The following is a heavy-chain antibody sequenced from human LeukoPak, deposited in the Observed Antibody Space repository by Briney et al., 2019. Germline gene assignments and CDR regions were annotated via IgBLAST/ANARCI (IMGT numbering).Heavy chain of an antibody. D-gene: IGHD4-17*01. CDR2: IYYSGST. Sequence: SETLSLTCTVSGGSISSYYWSWIRQPPGKGLEWIGYIYYSGSTNYNPSFKSRVTISVDTSKNQFSLKLSSVTAADTAVYYCARDLKYGDYLNWFDPWGQGTLVTVSS. J-gene: IGHJ5*02. V-gene: IGHV4-59*01. CDR1: GGSISSYY. CDR3: ARDLKYGDYLNWFDP.